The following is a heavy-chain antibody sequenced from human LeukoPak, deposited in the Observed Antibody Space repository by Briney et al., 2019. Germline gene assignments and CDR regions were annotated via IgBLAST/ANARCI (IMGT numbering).Heavy chain of an antibody. CDR3: ARQSSSGRPD. CDR1: GFTFSSYE. J-gene: IGHJ4*02. CDR2: IKQDGSEK. Sequence: PGGSLRLSCAASGFTFSSYEMNWVRQAPGKGLEWVANIKQDGSEKYYVDSVKGRFTISRDNAKNSLYLQMNSLRAEDTAVYYCARQSSSGRPDWGQGTLVTVSS. D-gene: IGHD6-19*01. V-gene: IGHV3-7*01.